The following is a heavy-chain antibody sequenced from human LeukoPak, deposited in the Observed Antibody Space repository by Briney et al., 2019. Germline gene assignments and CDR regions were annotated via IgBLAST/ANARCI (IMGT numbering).Heavy chain of an antibody. J-gene: IGHJ4*02. CDR1: GFTFSSYA. Sequence: PGGSLRLSCAASGFTFSSYAMRWVRQAPGKGLEWVASISPGGGTTYYADSVKGRFTVSRDNSKNTLYLQMNSLRAEDTAVYYCAKLPTDLGFCSGGSCFRLFDFWGQGTLVTVSS. CDR2: ISPGGGTT. D-gene: IGHD2-15*01. V-gene: IGHV3-23*01. CDR3: AKLPTDLGFCSGGSCFRLFDF.